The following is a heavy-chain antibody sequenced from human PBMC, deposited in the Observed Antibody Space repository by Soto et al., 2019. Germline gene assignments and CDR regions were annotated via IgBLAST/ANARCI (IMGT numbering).Heavy chain of an antibody. V-gene: IGHV3-30-3*01. D-gene: IGHD6-19*01. CDR2: ISYDGSNK. Sequence: PGGSLRLSCAASGFTFSSYAMHWVRQAPGKGLEWVAVISYDGSNKYYADSVKGRFTISRDNSKNTLYLQMNSLRAEDTAVYYCAREYSIAVGGFDYWGQGTLVTVSS. CDR1: GFTFSSYA. CDR3: AREYSIAVGGFDY. J-gene: IGHJ4*02.